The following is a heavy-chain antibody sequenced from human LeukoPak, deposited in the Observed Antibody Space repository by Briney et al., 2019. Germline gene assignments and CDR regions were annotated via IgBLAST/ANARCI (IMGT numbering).Heavy chain of an antibody. CDR1: GFTFSSYW. CDR3: ARAVDYYDSSGYYWVGDFDY. V-gene: IGHV3-74*01. D-gene: IGHD3-22*01. CDR2: INSDGSST. Sequence: GGSLRLSCAASGFTFSSYWMHWVRQAPGKGLVWVSRINSDGSSTSYADSVKGRFTISRDNAKNTLYLQMNSLRAEDTAVYYCARAVDYYDSSGYYWVGDFDYWGQGTLVTVSS. J-gene: IGHJ4*02.